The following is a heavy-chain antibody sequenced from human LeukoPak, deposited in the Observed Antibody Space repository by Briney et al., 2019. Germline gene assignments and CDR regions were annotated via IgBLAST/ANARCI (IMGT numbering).Heavy chain of an antibody. J-gene: IGHJ6*02. CDR1: GFTFSSYA. CDR3: AKDPLYDFWSGPYYYYGMDV. D-gene: IGHD3-3*01. V-gene: IGHV3-23*01. Sequence: GRSLRLSCAASGFTFSSYAMSWVRQAPGKGLEWVSAISGSGGSTYYADSVKGRFTISRDNSKNTLYLQMNSLRAEDTAVYYCAKDPLYDFWSGPYYYYGMDVWGQGTTVTVSS. CDR2: ISGSGGST.